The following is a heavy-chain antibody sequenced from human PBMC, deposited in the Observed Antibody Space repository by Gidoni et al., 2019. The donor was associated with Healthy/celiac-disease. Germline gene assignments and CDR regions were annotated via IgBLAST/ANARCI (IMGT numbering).Heavy chain of an antibody. CDR3: ARGGGYCSGGSCYSVEGSWFDP. J-gene: IGHJ5*02. CDR1: CYSISSGYY. Sequence: QVQLQESGPGLVKPSETLSLTCAVSCYSISSGYYWGWIRQPPGKGLEWIGSIYHSGSTYYNPSLKSRVTISVDTSKNQFSLKLSSVTAADTAVYYCARGGGYCSGGSCYSVEGSWFDPWGQGTLVTVSS. V-gene: IGHV4-38-2*01. D-gene: IGHD2-15*01. CDR2: IYHSGST.